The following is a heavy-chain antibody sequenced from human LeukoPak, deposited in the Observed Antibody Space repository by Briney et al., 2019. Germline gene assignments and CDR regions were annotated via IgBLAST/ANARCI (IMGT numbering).Heavy chain of an antibody. J-gene: IGHJ6*02. CDR3: AKSSGPGGYYYGMDV. CDR2: ISGDGGIT. D-gene: IGHD3-22*01. V-gene: IGHV3-23*01. CDR1: EFTFNTYA. Sequence: PGGSLRLSCAASEFTFNTYAVSWVRQAPGKGLEWVSAISGDGGITYYADSVRGRFTISRDNSKSTLYLQMNSLRAEDTAVYYCAKSSGPGGYYYGMDVWGQGTTVTVSS.